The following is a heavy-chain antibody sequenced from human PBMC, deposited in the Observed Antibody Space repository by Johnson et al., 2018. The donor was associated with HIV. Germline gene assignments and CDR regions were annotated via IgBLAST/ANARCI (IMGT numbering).Heavy chain of an antibody. J-gene: IGHJ3*02. CDR1: EFTFDDYG. CDR2: INWNGGST. Sequence: VQLVESGGGVVRPGGSLRLSCAASEFTFDDYGMSWVRQAPGKGLEWVSGINWNGGSTGYADSVKGRFTISRDNAKNSLYLQMNSMRAEDTALYYCARGTLTGTTGGFDIWGQGTMVTVSA. D-gene: IGHD1-20*01. CDR3: ARGTLTGTTGGFDI. V-gene: IGHV3-20*04.